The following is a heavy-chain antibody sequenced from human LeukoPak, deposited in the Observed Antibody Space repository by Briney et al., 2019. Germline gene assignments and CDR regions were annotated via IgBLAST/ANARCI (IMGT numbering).Heavy chain of an antibody. Sequence: GGSLRLSCAASGFTFSSYWMSWVRQAPGKGLEWVANIKQDGSEKYYVDSVKGRFTISRDNAKNSLYLQMNSLRAEDTAVYYCARDGSLTYCSSTSCSRTYYYYMDVWGKGTTVTVSS. CDR2: IKQDGSEK. V-gene: IGHV3-7*01. J-gene: IGHJ6*03. D-gene: IGHD2-2*01. CDR3: ARDGSLTYCSSTSCSRTYYYYMDV. CDR1: GFTFSSYW.